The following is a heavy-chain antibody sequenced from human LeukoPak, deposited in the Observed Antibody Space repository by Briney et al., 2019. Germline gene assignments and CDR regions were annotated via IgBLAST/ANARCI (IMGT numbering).Heavy chain of an antibody. CDR1: GSTFSDYY. D-gene: IGHD1-26*01. V-gene: IGHV3-11*01. J-gene: IGHJ4*02. CDR3: ARDRYVGATTAGDSDS. CDR2: IGSSGSTI. Sequence: GGSLRLSCAASGSTFSDYYMSWIRQAPGKGLEWVSYIGSSGSTIYYADSVKGRFTISRDNAKNSLYLQMNSLRAEDTAVYYCARDRYVGATTAGDSDSWGQGTLVTVSS.